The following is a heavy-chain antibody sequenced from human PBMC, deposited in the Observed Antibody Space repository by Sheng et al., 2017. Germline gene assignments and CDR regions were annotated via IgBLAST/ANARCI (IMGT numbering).Heavy chain of an antibody. CDR3: ARVSVIVVVTARGMDV. CDR2: IYHSGST. V-gene: IGHV4-38-2*01. CDR1: GYSISSGYY. J-gene: IGHJ6*02. Sequence: QVQLQESGPGLVKPSETLSLTCAVSGYSISSGYYWGWIRQPPGKGLEWIGSIYHSGSTYYNPSLKSRVTISVDTSKNQFSLKLSSVTAADTAVYYCARVSVIVVVTARGMDVWGQGTTVTVSS. D-gene: IGHD2-2*01.